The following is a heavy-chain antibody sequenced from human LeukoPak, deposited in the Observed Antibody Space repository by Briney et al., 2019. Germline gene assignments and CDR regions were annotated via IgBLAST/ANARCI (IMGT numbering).Heavy chain of an antibody. CDR1: GGSFSGYY. Sequence: SETLSLTCAVYGGSFSGYYWSWMRQPPGKGLEWIGEINHSGSTTYNPSLKSRVTISINTSKNQFSLKLSSVTAADTAVHYCARRNGQDIVATFRRRYYFDYWGQGTLVTVSS. D-gene: IGHD5-12*01. V-gene: IGHV4-34*01. CDR2: INHSGST. CDR3: ARRNGQDIVATFRRRYYFDY. J-gene: IGHJ4*02.